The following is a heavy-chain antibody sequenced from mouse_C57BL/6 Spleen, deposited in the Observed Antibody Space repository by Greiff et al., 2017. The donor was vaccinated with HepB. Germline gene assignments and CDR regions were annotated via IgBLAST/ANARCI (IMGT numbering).Heavy chain of an antibody. CDR1: GYTFTSYW. CDR3: ARRTYYGSSYEEWYFDV. D-gene: IGHD1-1*01. J-gene: IGHJ1*03. Sequence: VQRVESGAELAKPGASVQLSCKASGYTFTSYWMHWVKQRPGQGLEWIGYINPSSGYTKYNQKFKDKATLTADKSSSTAYMQLSSLTYEDSAVYYCARRTYYGSSYEEWYFDVWGTGTTVTVSS. V-gene: IGHV1-7*01. CDR2: INPSSGYT.